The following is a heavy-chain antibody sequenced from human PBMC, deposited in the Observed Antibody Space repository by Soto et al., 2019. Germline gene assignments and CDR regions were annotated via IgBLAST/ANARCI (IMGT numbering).Heavy chain of an antibody. V-gene: IGHV4-61*08. CDR2: ISHSGTT. CDR1: GGSVSSGAYY. D-gene: IGHD3-22*01. Sequence: SETLSLTCSVSGGSVSSGAYYWSWIRQPPGKGLEWIGHISHSGTTKYNPSLKSPVTISLDTAKNQFSLKVTSVTAADTAMYYCARASFYYDSSGYAVGWFDPWGQGTRVTVSS. CDR3: ARASFYYDSSGYAVGWFDP. J-gene: IGHJ5*02.